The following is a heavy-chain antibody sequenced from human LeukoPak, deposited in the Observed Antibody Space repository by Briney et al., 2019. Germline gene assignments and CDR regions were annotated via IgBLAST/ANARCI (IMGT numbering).Heavy chain of an antibody. J-gene: IGHJ2*01. CDR2: INPNSGGT. CDR1: GDTFTGYY. CDR3: AREYSSSPWYFDV. Sequence: GASVKVSCKASGDTFTGYYMHWVRQAPGQGLEWMGRINPNSGGTNYAQKFQGRVTMTRDTSISTAYMELSRLRSGDTAVYYCAREYSSSPWYFDVWGRGTLVTVSS. D-gene: IGHD6-6*01. V-gene: IGHV1-2*06.